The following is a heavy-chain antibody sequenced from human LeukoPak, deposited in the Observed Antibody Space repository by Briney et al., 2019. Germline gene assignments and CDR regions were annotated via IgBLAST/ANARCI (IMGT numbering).Heavy chain of an antibody. CDR2: ISTGSSFI. CDR1: GFTFSSYS. D-gene: IGHD3-22*01. CDR3: ARTDYYDKSIDY. Sequence: GGSLRLSCAASGFTFSSYSMNWVRQARGKGLEWVSSISTGSSFIYYADSVKGRFTISRDIAKNSLYLQMNSLRAEDTAVYYCARTDYYDKSIDYWGQGTLVTVSS. V-gene: IGHV3-21*01. J-gene: IGHJ4*02.